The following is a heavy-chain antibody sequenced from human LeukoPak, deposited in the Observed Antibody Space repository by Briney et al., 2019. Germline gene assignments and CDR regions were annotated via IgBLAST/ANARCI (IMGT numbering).Heavy chain of an antibody. CDR2: ISAYNGNT. Sequence: EASVKVSCKSSGYTFTSYGIIWVRQAPGQGLEWMGWISAYNGNTKYAQKLQGRVTMTTDTSTRTAYMELRSLRSDDTAVYYCARVARTSLSITMVRGNFDYWGQGTLVTVSS. CDR3: ARVARTSLSITMVRGNFDY. CDR1: GYTFTSYG. V-gene: IGHV1-18*01. D-gene: IGHD3-10*01. J-gene: IGHJ4*02.